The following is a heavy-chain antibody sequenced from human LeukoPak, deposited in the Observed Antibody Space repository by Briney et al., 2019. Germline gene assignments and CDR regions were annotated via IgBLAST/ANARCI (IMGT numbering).Heavy chain of an antibody. CDR1: GGTFSSYT. CDR2: IIPILGIE. Sequence: GSSGKVSCKASGGTFSSYTMSWVRQAPGQGLEWMGRIIPILGIENYAQKFKGRVTITGDKSTSTVYLELSSLRSEDTAVYYCARHCSGGSYYSDPDYDYRLVMTNWGQGTLVTVSS. CDR3: ARHCSGGSYYSDPDYDYRLVMTN. D-gene: IGHD2-15*01. J-gene: IGHJ4*02. V-gene: IGHV1-69*02.